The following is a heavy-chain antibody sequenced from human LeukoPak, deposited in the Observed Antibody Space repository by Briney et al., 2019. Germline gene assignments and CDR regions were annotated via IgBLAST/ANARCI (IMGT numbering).Heavy chain of an antibody. D-gene: IGHD4-17*01. CDR3: AKGYMTTVTWDY. J-gene: IGHJ4*02. CDR1: GSTFTSHY. V-gene: IGHV1-46*01. CDR2: INPSAGTT. Sequence: ASVKVSCRASGSTFTSHYMHWVRQAPGQGLEWMGVINPSAGTTTYPQKFQGRVTMNRDTSTSTVYMELSSLKSEDTAVYYCAKGYMTTVTWDYWGQGALVTVSS.